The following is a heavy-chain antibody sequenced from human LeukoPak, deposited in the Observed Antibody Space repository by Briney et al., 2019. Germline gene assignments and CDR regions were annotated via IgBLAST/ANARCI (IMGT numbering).Heavy chain of an antibody. CDR2: INPNSGGT. CDR3: ARGPSLYSSSWYFWFDP. Sequence: ASVKVSCKASGCTFTGYYMHWVRQAPGQGLEWMGWINPNSGGTNYAQKFQGRVTMTRDTSISTAYMELSRLRSDDTAVYYCARGPSLYSSSWYFWFDPWGQGTLVTVSS. V-gene: IGHV1-2*02. J-gene: IGHJ5*02. CDR1: GCTFTGYY. D-gene: IGHD6-13*01.